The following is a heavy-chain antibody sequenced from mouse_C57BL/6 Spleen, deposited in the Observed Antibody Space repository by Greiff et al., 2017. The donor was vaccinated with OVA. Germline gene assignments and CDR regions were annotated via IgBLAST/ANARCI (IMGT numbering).Heavy chain of an antibody. Sequence: EVKLMESGGGLVKPGGSLKLSCAASGFTFSDYGMHWVRQAPEKGLEWVAYISSGSSTIYYADTVKGRFTISRDNAKNTLFLQMTSLRSEDTAMYYCARGGNPYAMDYWGQGTSVTVSS. CDR2: ISSGSSTI. CDR3: ARGGNPYAMDY. J-gene: IGHJ4*01. CDR1: GFTFSDYG. D-gene: IGHD2-1*01. V-gene: IGHV5-17*01.